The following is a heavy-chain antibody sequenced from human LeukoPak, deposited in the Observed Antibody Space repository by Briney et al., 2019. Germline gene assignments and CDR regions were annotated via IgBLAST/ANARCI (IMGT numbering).Heavy chain of an antibody. Sequence: SVKVSCKASGGTFSSYAISWVRQAPGQGLEWMGGIIPIFGTANYAQKFQGRVTITADKSTSTAYMGLSSLRSEDTAVYYCARGRRSSWDDSYYYYYYMDVWGKGTTVTVSS. CDR3: ARGRRSSWDDSYYYYYYMDV. CDR1: GGTFSSYA. V-gene: IGHV1-69*06. D-gene: IGHD6-13*01. CDR2: IIPIFGTA. J-gene: IGHJ6*03.